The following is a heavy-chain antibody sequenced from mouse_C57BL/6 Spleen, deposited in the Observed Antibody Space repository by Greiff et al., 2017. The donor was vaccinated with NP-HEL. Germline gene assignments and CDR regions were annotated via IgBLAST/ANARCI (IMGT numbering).Heavy chain of an antibody. CDR3: ARQGPIYCDTQSLYYALDD. CDR2: ISSGGSYT. CDR1: GFTFSSYG. Sequence: EVMLVESGGDLVKPGGSLKLSCAASGFTFSSYGMSWVRQTPDKRLEWVATISSGGSYTYYPDSVKGRFTISRDNAKNTLYLQMSSLKSEDTAMYYCARQGPIYCDTQSLYYALDDWGKGTTVTVSS. V-gene: IGHV5-6*02. J-gene: IGHJ4*01. D-gene: IGHD6-5*01.